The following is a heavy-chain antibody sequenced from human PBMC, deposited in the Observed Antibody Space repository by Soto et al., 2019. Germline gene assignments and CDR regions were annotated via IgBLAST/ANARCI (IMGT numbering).Heavy chain of an antibody. CDR2: IYYSGST. CDR3: AREKYYDIALRWFDP. V-gene: IGHV4-31*03. Sequence: SETLSLTCTVSGGSISSGGYYWSWIRQHPGKGLEWIGYIYYSGSTYYNPSLKSRVTISVDTSKNQFSLKLSSVTAADTAVYYCAREKYYDIALRWFDPWGQGTLVTVSS. D-gene: IGHD3-9*01. J-gene: IGHJ5*02. CDR1: GGSISSGGYY.